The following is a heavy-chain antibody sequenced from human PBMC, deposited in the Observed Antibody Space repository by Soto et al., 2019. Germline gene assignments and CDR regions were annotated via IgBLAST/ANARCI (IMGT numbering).Heavy chain of an antibody. CDR2: IYYSGST. CDR1: GGSISSSSYY. V-gene: IGHV4-39*01. J-gene: IGHJ6*02. Sequence: SETLSLTCTVSGGSISSSSYYWGWIRQPPGKGLEWIGSIYYSGSTYYNPSLKSRVTISVDTSKNQFSLKLSSVTAADTAVYYCAIHLGYCSSTCFDFRAAYYYYYCRDVWGQGTTVTVSS. CDR3: AIHLGYCSSTCFDFRAAYYYYYCRDV. D-gene: IGHD2-2*01.